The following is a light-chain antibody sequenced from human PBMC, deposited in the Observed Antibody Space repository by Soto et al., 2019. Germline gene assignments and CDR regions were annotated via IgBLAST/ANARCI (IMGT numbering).Light chain of an antibody. Sequence: QSALTQPASVSGSPGQSITISCTGTSGDVGAYDYVSWYQQHPGKAPRLMIYDVSSRPSGASNRFSGSKSGNTASLTISGLQAEDEADYYCSSFTNTYSYVFGTGTQLTVL. J-gene: IGLJ1*01. CDR2: DVS. CDR1: SGDVGAYDY. CDR3: SSFTNTYSYV. V-gene: IGLV2-14*01.